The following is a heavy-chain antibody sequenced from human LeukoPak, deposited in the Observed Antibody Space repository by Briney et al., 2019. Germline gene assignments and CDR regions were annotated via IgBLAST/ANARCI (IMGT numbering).Heavy chain of an antibody. CDR2: IYYSGST. CDR1: GGSISSSSYY. CDR3: ASTKRSYDFWSGEGGYYFDY. V-gene: IGHV4-39*01. J-gene: IGHJ4*02. Sequence: SETLSLTCTVSGGSISSSSYYWGWIRQPPGKGLEWIGSIYYSGSTYYNPSLKSRVTISVDTSKNQFSLKLSSVTAADTAVYYGASTKRSYDFWSGEGGYYFDYWGQGTLVTVSS. D-gene: IGHD3-3*01.